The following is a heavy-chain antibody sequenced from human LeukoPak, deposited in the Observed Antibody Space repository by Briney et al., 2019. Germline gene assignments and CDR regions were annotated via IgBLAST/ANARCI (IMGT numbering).Heavy chain of an antibody. CDR3: ASSSAAASS. CDR1: GFTFSSYG. CDR2: ISSSGSTI. J-gene: IGHJ5*02. Sequence: GGSLRLSCAASGFTFSSYGMSWVRQAPGKGLEWVSYISSSGSTIYYADSVKGRFTFSRDNAKNSLYLQMNSLRAEDTAVYYCASSSAAASSWGQGTLVTVSS. V-gene: IGHV3-48*04. D-gene: IGHD6-13*01.